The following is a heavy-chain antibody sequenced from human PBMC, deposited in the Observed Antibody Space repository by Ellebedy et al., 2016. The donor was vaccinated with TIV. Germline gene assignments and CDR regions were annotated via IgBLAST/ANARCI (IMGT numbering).Heavy chain of an antibody. D-gene: IGHD4-23*01. CDR3: ARDGGLRHDY. Sequence: SETLSLXCTVSGGSISSGYYYWTWIRQPAGKALEWIGRIGTSGSTNYNPSLESRVIMSVDTSKNQFSLKLTSVTAADTAVYYCARDGGLRHDYWGQGTLVTVSS. CDR2: IGTSGST. J-gene: IGHJ4*02. CDR1: GGSISSGYYY. V-gene: IGHV4-61*02.